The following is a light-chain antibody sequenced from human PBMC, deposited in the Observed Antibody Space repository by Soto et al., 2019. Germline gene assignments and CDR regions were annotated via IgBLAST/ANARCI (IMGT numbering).Light chain of an antibody. J-gene: IGLJ1*01. CDR1: TSDIGGYYF. Sequence: QSVLTQPASVSGSPGQSITISCTGTTSDIGGYYFVSWYQQHPGKAPKLMIYDVSNRPSGVSNRFSGFKSGNTASLTISGLQAEDEADYYCSQYRRINPPFVFGTGPKVTVL. CDR3: SQYRRINPPFV. V-gene: IGLV2-14*01. CDR2: DVS.